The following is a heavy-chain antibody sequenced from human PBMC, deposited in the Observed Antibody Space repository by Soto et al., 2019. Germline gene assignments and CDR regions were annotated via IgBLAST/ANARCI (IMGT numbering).Heavy chain of an antibody. J-gene: IGHJ4*02. V-gene: IGHV3-7*02. CDR1: GFAFSNYW. D-gene: IGHD1-26*01. CDR3: AKVRRWEDYFDY. CDR2: IQEDGSEK. Sequence: EVQLVEGGGGLVQPGGSLRLSCAASGFAFSNYWMSWVRQAPGKGLQWVAIIQEDGSEKYYVETVKGRFTISRDNAKNSLYLQMNSLRAEDTAVYYCAKVRRWEDYFDYWGQGTLVTVSS.